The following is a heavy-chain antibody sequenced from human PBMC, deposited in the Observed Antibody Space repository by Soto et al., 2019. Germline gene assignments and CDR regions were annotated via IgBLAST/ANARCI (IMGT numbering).Heavy chain of an antibody. V-gene: IGHV4-39*01. CDR2: VYYNENT. D-gene: IGHD3-22*01. CDR1: GGSISSFTYY. J-gene: IGHJ4*02. CDR3: ARGSVDTVDSSGFSEY. Sequence: SETLSLTCSISGGSISSFTYYWGWIRQPPGKGLEWIGTVYYNENTYYNPSLKSRVTITVDTAKNQFSLNLRSVTAADTAVYYCARGSVDTVDSSGFSEYWGQATSVTVSS.